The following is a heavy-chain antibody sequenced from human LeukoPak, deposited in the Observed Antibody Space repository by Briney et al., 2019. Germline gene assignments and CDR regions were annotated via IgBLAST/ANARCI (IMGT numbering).Heavy chain of an antibody. J-gene: IGHJ6*02. D-gene: IGHD1-26*01. V-gene: IGHV4-4*07. CDR2: IYTSGST. CDR1: GGSISTYY. CDR3: AREGGEPLRRGMDV. Sequence: SETLSLTCTVSGGSISTYYWSWIRPPAGKGLEWIGRIYTSGSTNYNPSLKSRVTMSVDTSKNQFSLKLSSVTAADTAVFYCAREGGEPLRRGMDVWGQGTTVTVS.